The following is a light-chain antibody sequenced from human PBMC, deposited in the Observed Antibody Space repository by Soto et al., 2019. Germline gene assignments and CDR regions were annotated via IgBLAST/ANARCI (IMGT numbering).Light chain of an antibody. CDR3: QQSYSTPLT. Sequence: DIQMTQSPSSLSASVGDRVTITCRASQSISTFLNWYQQKPGKAPKLLIYAANSLQSGVPSRFSGSGSGTDFTLTISSLQPEDFANYYCQQSYSTPLTFGGGTKVE. CDR2: AAN. J-gene: IGKJ4*01. V-gene: IGKV1-39*01. CDR1: QSISTF.